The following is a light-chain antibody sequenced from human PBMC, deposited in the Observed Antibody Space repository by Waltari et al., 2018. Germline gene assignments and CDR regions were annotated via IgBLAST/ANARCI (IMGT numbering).Light chain of an antibody. V-gene: IGKV3-15*01. J-gene: IGKJ1*01. CDR1: QSVSSN. Sequence: DIVMTQSPDTLSMSPGERATLSCRASQSVSSNLAWYQQKPGQAPRLLIYGASTRATGIPARFSGSGSGTEFTLTISSLQSEDFAVYYCQQYNTWPRTFGQGAKVEIK. CDR3: QQYNTWPRT. CDR2: GAS.